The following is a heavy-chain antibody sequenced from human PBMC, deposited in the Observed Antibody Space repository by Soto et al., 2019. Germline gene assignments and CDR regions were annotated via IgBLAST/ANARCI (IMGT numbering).Heavy chain of an antibody. J-gene: IGHJ5*02. V-gene: IGHV4-4*07. CDR2: VYSSGGT. Sequence: SETLSLTCTVSGCSMTSYYLTWIRQPPGKGLEWIGRVYSSGGTHYNPSLKRRVSISPDTTKNQFSLRLLSVTDADTAVYFCARGQRFSDWFDPWGQGTLVTVSS. CDR1: GCSMTSYY. CDR3: ARGQRFSDWFDP. D-gene: IGHD3-3*01.